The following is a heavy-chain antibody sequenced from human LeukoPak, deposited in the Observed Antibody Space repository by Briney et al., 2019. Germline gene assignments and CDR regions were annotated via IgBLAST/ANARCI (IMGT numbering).Heavy chain of an antibody. V-gene: IGHV4-4*07. D-gene: IGHD5-12*01. Sequence: PSETLSLTCTVSGGSISSYYWSWIRQPAGKGLEWIGRIYTSGSTNYNPSLKSRVTMSVDTSKNQFSLRLSSVTAADTAVYYCARRGAYSGNDLAWYFDLWGRGTLVTVSS. CDR1: GGSISSYY. CDR3: ARRGAYSGNDLAWYFDL. CDR2: IYTSGST. J-gene: IGHJ2*01.